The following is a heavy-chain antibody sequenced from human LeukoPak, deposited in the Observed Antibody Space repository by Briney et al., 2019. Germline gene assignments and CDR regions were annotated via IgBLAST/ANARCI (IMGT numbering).Heavy chain of an antibody. CDR2: ISNSGSYT. Sequence: PGGALRLSCAASGFTFSDEYMSWIRQAPGKGLEWVSYISNSGSYTNYADSVKGRFTISGDNAKNSLYLQMNSLRAEDTAVYYCARSRGAGPGAYFDYWGKGTLITVSS. CDR1: GFTFSDEY. V-gene: IGHV3-11*03. D-gene: IGHD6-19*01. CDR3: ARSRGAGPGAYFDY. J-gene: IGHJ4*02.